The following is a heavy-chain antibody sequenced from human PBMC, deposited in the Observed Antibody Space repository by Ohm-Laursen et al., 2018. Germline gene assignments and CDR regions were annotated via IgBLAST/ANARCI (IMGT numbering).Heavy chain of an antibody. Sequence: SLRLSCSASGFSFSSYGMYWVRQAPGKGLAWVAFMSDDGRNEYYANSVKGRFTISRDNSKNTLYLQMNSLRAEDTAVYYCAKDFAAMGTGVDYWGQGTLVTVSS. D-gene: IGHD5-18*01. CDR1: GFSFSSYG. V-gene: IGHV3-30*18. CDR2: MSDDGRNE. J-gene: IGHJ4*02. CDR3: AKDFAAMGTGVDY.